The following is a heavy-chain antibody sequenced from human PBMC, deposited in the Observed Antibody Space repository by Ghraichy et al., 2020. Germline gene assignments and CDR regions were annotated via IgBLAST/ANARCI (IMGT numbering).Heavy chain of an antibody. CDR2: INSRSDDI. D-gene: IGHD3-3*01. CDR3: ARDYTISGVLVRAFDI. Sequence: ETLSLTCAASGFKFGTYTMNWVRQAPGKGLEWVSSINSRSDDIFYGDSLKGRFTISRDNAKNSLYLEMHTLRVEDTAIYYCARDYTISGVLVRAFDIWGQGTMVTVSS. CDR1: GFKFGTYT. V-gene: IGHV3-21*01. J-gene: IGHJ3*02.